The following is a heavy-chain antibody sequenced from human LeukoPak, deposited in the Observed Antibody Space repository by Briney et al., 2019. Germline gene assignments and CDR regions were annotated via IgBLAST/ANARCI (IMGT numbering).Heavy chain of an antibody. CDR1: GDSINSYY. J-gene: IGHJ4*02. Sequence: SETLSLTCTVSGDSINSYYWSWIRQPPGKGLEWIGYIFYSGSTNYNPSLKSRVTISVDTSKNQFSLKLSSVTAADTAVYYCARRITSSGWYRDDYWRQGTLVTVSS. D-gene: IGHD6-19*01. CDR3: ARRITSSGWYRDDY. V-gene: IGHV4-59*08. CDR2: IFYSGST.